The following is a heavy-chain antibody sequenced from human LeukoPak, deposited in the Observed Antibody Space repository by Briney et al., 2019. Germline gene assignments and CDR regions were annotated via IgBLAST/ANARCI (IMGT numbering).Heavy chain of an antibody. J-gene: IGHJ4*02. CDR1: GYSFTSYW. D-gene: IGHD3-16*02. CDR2: IYPSDSDT. V-gene: IGHV5-51*01. Sequence: GESLKISCKGSGYSFTSYWIGWVRQMPGKGLEGMGIIYPSDSDTRYSPSFQGQVTISADKSISTAYLQWSSLKASDTAMYYCARADYDYVWGSYPPTYFDYWGQGTLVTVSS. CDR3: ARADYDYVWGSYPPTYFDY.